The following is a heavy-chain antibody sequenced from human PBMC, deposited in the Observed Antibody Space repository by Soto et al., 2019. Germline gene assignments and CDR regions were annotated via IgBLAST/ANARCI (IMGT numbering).Heavy chain of an antibody. CDR3: ASGLCSESSYSGGWYYFDQ. V-gene: IGHV4-34*01. CDR2: INHSGSS. Sequence: QVQLQQWGAGLLKPSETLSLTCAVSGGSFSGYIWTWIRQSPGKGLQWIGQINHSGSSYYNPSLTSRLTISLHTSRARFSLELSSVTAADTAVYSCASGLCSESSYSGGWYYFDQWSQGTLVTVSS. J-gene: IGHJ4*02. D-gene: IGHD1-26*01. CDR1: GGSFSGYI.